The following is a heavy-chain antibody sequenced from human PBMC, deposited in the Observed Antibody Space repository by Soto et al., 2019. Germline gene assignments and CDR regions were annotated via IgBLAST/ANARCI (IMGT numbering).Heavy chain of an antibody. V-gene: IGHV1-18*01. CDR2: ISGFNGQT. CDR3: ARVDPRGVAVVRDY. J-gene: IGHJ4*02. Sequence: ASVKVSCKASGNTFASHGFSWVRQAPGQGLEWMGWISGFNGQTNYALKFQGRVTFTTDTSTSTAYMELRGLRSDDRAVYFCARVDPRGVAVVRDYWGKGTLVTVSS. D-gene: IGHD3-10*01. CDR1: GNTFASHG.